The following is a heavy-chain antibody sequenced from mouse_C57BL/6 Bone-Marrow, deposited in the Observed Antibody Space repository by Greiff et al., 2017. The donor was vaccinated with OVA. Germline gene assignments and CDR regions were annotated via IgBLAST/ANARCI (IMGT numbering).Heavy chain of an antibody. D-gene: IGHD2-4*01. Sequence: EVKLVESGGGLVKPGGSLKLSCAASGFTFSDYGMHWVRQAPEKGLEWVAYISSGSSTLYYADTVKGRFTISRDNAKNTLFLHMTSLRSEDTAMYYCARENDYDDYAMDYWGQGTSVTVSS. V-gene: IGHV5-17*01. CDR2: ISSGSSTL. J-gene: IGHJ4*01. CDR1: GFTFSDYG. CDR3: ARENDYDDYAMDY.